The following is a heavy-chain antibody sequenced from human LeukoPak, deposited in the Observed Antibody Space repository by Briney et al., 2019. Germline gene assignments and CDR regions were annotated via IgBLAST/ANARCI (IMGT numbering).Heavy chain of an antibody. Sequence: GGSLRLSCAASGFTFRSYMMTWVRQAPGKGLEWVANIKPDGGEKFYVDSVRGRFTISRDNAKNSLYLQMNSLRAEDTAVYYCASGSLWSGILGYWGQGTLVIVSS. J-gene: IGHJ4*02. CDR3: ASGSLWSGILGY. D-gene: IGHD3-3*01. CDR1: GFTFRSYM. CDR2: IKPDGGEK. V-gene: IGHV3-7*01.